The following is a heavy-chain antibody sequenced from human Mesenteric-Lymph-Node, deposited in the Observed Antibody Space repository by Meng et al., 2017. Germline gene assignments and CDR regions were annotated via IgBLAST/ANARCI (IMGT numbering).Heavy chain of an antibody. CDR3: ARAVVEWHIVVVTANQYNWFDP. J-gene: IGHJ5*02. CDR2: INHSGST. V-gene: IGHV4-34*01. D-gene: IGHD2-21*02. Sequence: SETLSLTCAVYGGSFSGYYWSWIRQPPGKGLEWIGEINHSGSTNYNPSLKSRVTISVDTSKNQFSLKLSSVTAADTAVYYCARAVVEWHIVVVTANQYNWFDPWGQGTLVTVSS. CDR1: GGSFSGYY.